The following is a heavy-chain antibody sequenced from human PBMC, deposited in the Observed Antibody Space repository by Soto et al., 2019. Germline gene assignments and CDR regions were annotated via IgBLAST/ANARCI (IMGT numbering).Heavy chain of an antibody. D-gene: IGHD3-10*01. CDR3: ARHSFSHGEIKV. CDR2: IYYSGST. V-gene: IGHV4-39*01. CDR1: GGSISSSSYY. Sequence: PSETLSLTCTVSGGSISSSSYYWGWICQPPGKGLEWIGSIYYSGSTYYNPSLKSRVTISVDTSKNQFSLKLSSVTAADTAVYYCARHSFSHGEIKVWGQGTMVTVSS. J-gene: IGHJ3*01.